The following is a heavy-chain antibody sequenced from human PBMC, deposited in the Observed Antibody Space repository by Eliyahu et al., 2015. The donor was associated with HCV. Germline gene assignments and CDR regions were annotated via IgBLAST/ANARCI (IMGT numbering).Heavy chain of an antibody. V-gene: IGHV3-23*01. J-gene: IGHJ4*02. CDR2: ISASGGTT. Sequence: EVQLLESGGGLVQPGGSLRLSCAAPTFTFSTYVMSWVRQASGKGLEWVSGISASGGTTYYADSVKGRFTISRDNSKNTLYLQLDTLRAEDTAVYYCAKFPRAVYFDYWGQGTLVTVSS. CDR3: AKFPRAVYFDY. CDR1: TFTFSTYV.